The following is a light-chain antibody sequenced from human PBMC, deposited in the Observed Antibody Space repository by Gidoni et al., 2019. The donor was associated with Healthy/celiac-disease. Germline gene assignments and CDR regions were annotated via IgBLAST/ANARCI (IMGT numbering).Light chain of an antibody. CDR3: QHYGSSPHS. Sequence: ELVLKQSPGTLSLSPGARATLSCRASQSVSSRYLACYQQKPGHAPMLLIYGASSRATGLPDRFSGSGSGTYFPLTISRLEPEDFAVYYCQHYGSSPHSFGQGTKLEIK. CDR1: QSVSSRY. CDR2: GAS. J-gene: IGKJ2*03. V-gene: IGKV3-20*01.